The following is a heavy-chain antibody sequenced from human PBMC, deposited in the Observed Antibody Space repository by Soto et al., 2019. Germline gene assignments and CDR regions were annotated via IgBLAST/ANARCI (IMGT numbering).Heavy chain of an antibody. J-gene: IGHJ6*02. V-gene: IGHV4-34*01. Sequence: SATLSLTCSVYGGSFSGYYWSWIRQPPGKGLEWIGEINHSGSTNYNPSLKSRVTISVDTSKNQFSLKLSSVTAADTAVYYCERVGVGTAPYYYYYGMDVWCQGTTVTVSS. CDR3: ERVGVGTAPYYYYYGMDV. D-gene: IGHD2-21*02. CDR1: GGSFSGYY. CDR2: INHSGST.